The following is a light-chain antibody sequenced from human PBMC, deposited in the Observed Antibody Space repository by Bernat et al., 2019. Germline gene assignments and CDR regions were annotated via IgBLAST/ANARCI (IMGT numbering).Light chain of an antibody. CDR1: SSDVGGYNY. V-gene: IGLV2-14*03. J-gene: IGLJ3*02. Sequence: QSALTQPASVSGSPGQSITISCTGTSSDVGGYNYVSWYQQHPGTAPKLMIYDIRDRPSGISNRFSGSKSGNTASLTISGLLDEDEADYYCSSYTSSSTRVFGGGTRLTVL. CDR2: DIR. CDR3: SSYTSSSTRV.